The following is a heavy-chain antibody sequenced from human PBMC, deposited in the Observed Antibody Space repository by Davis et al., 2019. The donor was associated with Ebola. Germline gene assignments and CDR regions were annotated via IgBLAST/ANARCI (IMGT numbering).Heavy chain of an antibody. Sequence: ASVKVSCKASGYTFTVHYMHWVRQAPGQGLEWMGWINPNSGGTNYAQKFQGRVTMARDTSISTAFMELSRRTSDDTAVYYCARLDRNYWYFDLWGRGTLVTVSS. CDR2: INPNSGGT. CDR1: GYTFTVHY. J-gene: IGHJ2*01. CDR3: ARLDRNYWYFDL. V-gene: IGHV1-2*02. D-gene: IGHD3-9*01.